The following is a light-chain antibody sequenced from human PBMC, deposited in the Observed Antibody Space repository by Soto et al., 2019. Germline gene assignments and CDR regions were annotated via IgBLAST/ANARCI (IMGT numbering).Light chain of an antibody. CDR1: QSVSSGY. CDR2: GAS. V-gene: IGKV3-20*01. Sequence: EIVLTQSPGTLSLSPGERATLSCRASQSVSSGYLAWYQQKPGQAPRLLIYGASSRANGIPDRFTGSGSGTDFTLTISRLEPEDFAVYYCQQYGGSLITFGQGTRLEIK. CDR3: QQYGGSLIT. J-gene: IGKJ5*01.